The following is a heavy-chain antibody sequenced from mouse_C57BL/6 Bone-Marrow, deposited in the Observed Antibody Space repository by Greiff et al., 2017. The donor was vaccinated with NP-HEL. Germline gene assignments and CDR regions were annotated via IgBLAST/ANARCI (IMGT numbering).Heavy chain of an antibody. CDR2: IRSKSNNYAT. CDR3: VRHEDDYGVAY. J-gene: IGHJ3*01. D-gene: IGHD2-4*01. Sequence: EVHLVESGGGLVQPKGSLKLSCAASGFSFNTYAMNWVRQAPGKGLEWVARIRSKSNNYATYYADSVKDRFTISRDDSESMLYLQMNNLKTEDTAMYYCVRHEDDYGVAYWGQGTLVTVSA. V-gene: IGHV10-1*01. CDR1: GFSFNTYA.